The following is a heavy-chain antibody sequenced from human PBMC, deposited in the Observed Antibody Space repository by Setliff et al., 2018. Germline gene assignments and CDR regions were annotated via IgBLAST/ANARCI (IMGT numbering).Heavy chain of an antibody. CDR1: GDSISSANYY. Sequence: SETLSLTCTVSGDSISSANYYWAWIRQPPGRGLQWIGNIYHSGNTYYTPSLRSRVTISVDTSKSQFSPKLTSVTATDTAVYYCAARSTPYYDLWSGPLDYWGLGALVTVSS. V-gene: IGHV4-39*01. CDR3: AARSTPYYDLWSGPLDY. D-gene: IGHD3-3*01. CDR2: IYHSGNT. J-gene: IGHJ4*02.